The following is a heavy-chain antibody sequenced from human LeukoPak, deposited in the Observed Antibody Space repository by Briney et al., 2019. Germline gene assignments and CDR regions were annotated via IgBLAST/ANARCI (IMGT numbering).Heavy chain of an antibody. V-gene: IGHV3-74*01. J-gene: IGHJ5*02. Sequence: GGSLRLSCAASGFTFTTYWMHWVRQAPGKGLVWVSHINSDGSITSYADSVKGRFTISRDNSKNTLYLQMNSLRAEDTAVYYCAKAGFDPWGQGTLVTVSS. CDR1: GFTFTTYW. CDR3: AKAGFDP. CDR2: INSDGSIT.